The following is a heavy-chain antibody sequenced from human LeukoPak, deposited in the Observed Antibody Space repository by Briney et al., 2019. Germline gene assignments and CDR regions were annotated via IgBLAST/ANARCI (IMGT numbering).Heavy chain of an antibody. D-gene: IGHD1-26*01. CDR1: GYSFTSYW. CDR3: ARHGNGYYYYYGMDV. CDR2: IYPGDSDT. Sequence: GESLKISCKGSGYSFTSYWIGWVRQMPGKGLECMGIIYPGDSDTRYSPSFQGQVTISADKSISTAYLQWSSLKASDTAMYYCARHGNGYYYYYGMDVWGQGTTVTVSS. J-gene: IGHJ6*02. V-gene: IGHV5-51*01.